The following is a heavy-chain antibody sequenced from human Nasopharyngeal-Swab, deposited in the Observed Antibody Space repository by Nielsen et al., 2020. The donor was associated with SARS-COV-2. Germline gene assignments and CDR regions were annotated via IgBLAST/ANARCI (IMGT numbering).Heavy chain of an antibody. CDR3: ARHVPAILWFGVQSYYGMDV. CDR1: GGSISSSSYY. CDR2: IYYSGST. D-gene: IGHD3-10*01. Sequence: SETLSLTCTVSGGSISSSSYYWGWIRQPPGKGLEWIGSIYYSGSTYYNPSLKRRVTISVDTSKTQFSLKLNSLTAADTAVYYCARHVPAILWFGVQSYYGMDVWGQGTTVTVSS. J-gene: IGHJ6*02. V-gene: IGHV4-39*01.